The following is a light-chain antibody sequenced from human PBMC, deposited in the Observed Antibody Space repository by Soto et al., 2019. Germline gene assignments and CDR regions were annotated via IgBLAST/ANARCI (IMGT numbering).Light chain of an antibody. CDR2: QAS. CDR1: QSVGTS. CDR3: QQYNTYRT. J-gene: IGKJ1*01. Sequence: DIQMTQSPSTLSASVGDRLTITCRASQSVGTSLAWYQQKAGIAPKLLIYQASSLKNGVPSRFSGSGSGTEFTLTISSLQRDDFATYYCQQYNTYRTFGQGTKVEIK. V-gene: IGKV1-5*03.